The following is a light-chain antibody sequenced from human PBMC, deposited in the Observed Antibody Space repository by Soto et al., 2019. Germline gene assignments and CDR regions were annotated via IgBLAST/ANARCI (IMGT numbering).Light chain of an antibody. CDR2: AAS. V-gene: IGKV3-11*01. J-gene: IGKJ4*01. Sequence: EIVLTQSPATLSLSPGERATLSCRASQSVSSYFVWYQQKPGQAPRVLISAASNRATGIPARFSGSVSGTDLTLTISILEPDYFAVYYCQQRTIRPVTFGGGTKVEIK. CDR3: QQRTIRPVT. CDR1: QSVSSY.